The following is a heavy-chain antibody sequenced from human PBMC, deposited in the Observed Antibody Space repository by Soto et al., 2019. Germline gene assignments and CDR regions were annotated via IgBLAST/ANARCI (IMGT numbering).Heavy chain of an antibody. CDR3: ARDPRRWLDRQLVPDYYYYYMDV. Sequence: GGSLRLSCAASGFTFSSYGMHWVRQAPGKGLEWVAVIWYDGSNKYYADSVKGRFTISRDNSKNTLYLQMNSLRAEDTAVYYCARDPRRWLDRQLVPDYYYYYMDVWGKGTTVTVSS. CDR2: IWYDGSNK. V-gene: IGHV3-33*01. D-gene: IGHD6-6*01. J-gene: IGHJ6*03. CDR1: GFTFSSYG.